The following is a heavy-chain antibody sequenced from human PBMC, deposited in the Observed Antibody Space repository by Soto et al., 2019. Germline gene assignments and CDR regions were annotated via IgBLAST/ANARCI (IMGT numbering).Heavy chain of an antibody. D-gene: IGHD3-9*01. Sequence: SVKVSCKASGGTFSSYAISWVRQAPGQGLEWMGGIIPIFGTANYAQKFQGRVTITADESTSTAYMELSSLRSEDTAVYYCASAVLRYFDWGYYYGMDVWGQGTKVTVSS. V-gene: IGHV1-69*13. CDR2: IIPIFGTA. CDR1: GGTFSSYA. CDR3: ASAVLRYFDWGYYYGMDV. J-gene: IGHJ6*02.